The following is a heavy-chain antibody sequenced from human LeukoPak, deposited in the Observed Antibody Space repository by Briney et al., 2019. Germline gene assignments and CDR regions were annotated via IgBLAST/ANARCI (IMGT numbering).Heavy chain of an antibody. V-gene: IGHV1-8*01. CDR3: ARGHEYYYDSSGYYYYHWFDP. Sequence: ASVKVSCKASGYTSTSYDINWVRQATGQGLEWMGWMNPNSGNTGYAQKFQGRVTMTRNTSISTAYMELSSLRSEDTAVYYCARGHEYYYDSSGYYYYHWFDPWGQGTLVTVSS. CDR1: GYTSTSYD. D-gene: IGHD3-22*01. J-gene: IGHJ5*02. CDR2: MNPNSGNT.